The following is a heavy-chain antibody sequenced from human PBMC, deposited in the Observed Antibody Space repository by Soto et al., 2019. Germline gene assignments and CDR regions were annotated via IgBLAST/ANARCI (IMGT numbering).Heavy chain of an antibody. J-gene: IGHJ6*03. D-gene: IGHD2-2*01. CDR3: AKVSQCQLDYYYYMDV. V-gene: IGHV3-23*01. CDR1: GFSFSSYA. CDR2: ISGSGGST. Sequence: GGSLRLSCAASGFSFSSYAMSWFRQAPGKGLEWVSAISGSGGSTYYADSVKGRFTISRDNSKNTLYLQMNSLRAEDTAVYYCAKVSQCQLDYYYYMDVWGKGTTVTVSS.